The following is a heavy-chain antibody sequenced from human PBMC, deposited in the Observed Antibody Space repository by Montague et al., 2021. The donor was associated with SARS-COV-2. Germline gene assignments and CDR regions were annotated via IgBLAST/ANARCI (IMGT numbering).Heavy chain of an antibody. Sequence: PALVKPTQTLTLTCTFSGFSLSTSGVGVGWIRQPPGKALEWLALIYWDDDKRYSPSLKSRLTITKDTSKNQVVHTMTNMDPVDTATCYRARTTVTTTGSDNFDYGGRGTLVTVSS. CDR1: GFSLSTSGVG. D-gene: IGHD4-17*01. CDR3: ARTTVTTTGSDNFDY. J-gene: IGHJ4*02. CDR2: IYWDDDK. V-gene: IGHV2-5*02.